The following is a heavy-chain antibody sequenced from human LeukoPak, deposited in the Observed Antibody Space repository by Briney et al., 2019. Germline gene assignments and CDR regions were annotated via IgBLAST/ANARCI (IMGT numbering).Heavy chain of an antibody. CDR3: ARGERYFDY. V-gene: IGHV3-53*01. J-gene: IGHJ4*02. Sequence: GALRLSCAASGFTVSNTYMNWVRQAPGKGLEWVSVIYSGGSTYYADSVKGRFTISRDNSKSTLYLQMNSLRAEDTAVYYCARGERYFDYWGQGTLATVSS. CDR1: GFTVSNTY. CDR2: IYSGGST.